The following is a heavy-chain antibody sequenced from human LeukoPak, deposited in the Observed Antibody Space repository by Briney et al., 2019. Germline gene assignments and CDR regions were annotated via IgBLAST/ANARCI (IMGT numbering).Heavy chain of an antibody. J-gene: IGHJ4*02. CDR1: GFTFSSYS. V-gene: IGHV3-30*18. CDR2: ISYHGSNE. Sequence: GGSLRLSCAASGFTFSSYSMNWVRQAPDKGLEWVAMISYHGSNEYYADSVKGRFTISRDNSKNTLYLQMNSLRAEDTAVYYCAKGRRGSIAVAGHDYWGQGTLVTVSS. CDR3: AKGRRGSIAVAGHDY. D-gene: IGHD6-19*01.